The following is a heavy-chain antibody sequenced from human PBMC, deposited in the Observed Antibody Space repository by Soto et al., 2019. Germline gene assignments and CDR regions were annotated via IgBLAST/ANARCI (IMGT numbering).Heavy chain of an antibody. J-gene: IGHJ6*03. CDR1: GYTFTVYA. CDR3: ARDGDGYCSGGSCYSEWGNYYYYMDV. CDR2: INAGNGNT. D-gene: IGHD2-15*01. Sequence: ASVKVSCKTSGYTFTVYAIHWARQAPGQRPEWMGWINAGNGNTKYSQNFQGRVTITRDTSASTAYMELSSLRSEDTAVYYCARDGDGYCSGGSCYSEWGNYYYYMDVWGKGTTVTVSS. V-gene: IGHV1-3*01.